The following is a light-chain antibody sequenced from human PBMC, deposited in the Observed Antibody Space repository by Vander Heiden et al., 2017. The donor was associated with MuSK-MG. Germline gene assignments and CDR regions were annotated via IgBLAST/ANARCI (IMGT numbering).Light chain of an antibody. V-gene: IGKV1-39*01. CDR1: QSISSY. J-gene: IGKJ2*01. CDR2: AAS. CDR3: QQSYSTPYT. Sequence: DIPMTQSPSSLSASVGDRVTITCRASQSISSYLNWYQQKPGKAPKLLIYAASSLQSGVPSRFSGSGSGTDFTLTISSLQPEDFATYYCQQSYSTPYTFGQGTQLEIK.